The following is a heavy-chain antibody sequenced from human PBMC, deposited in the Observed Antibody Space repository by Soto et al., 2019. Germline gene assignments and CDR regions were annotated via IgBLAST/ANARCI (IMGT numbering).Heavy chain of an antibody. CDR2: IIPILGIA. D-gene: IGHD3-9*01. V-gene: IGHV1-69*02. Sequence: QVQLVQSGAEVKKPGSSVKVSCKASGGTFSSYTISWVRQAPGQGLEWMGRIIPILGIANYAQKFQGRVTITADKSTSTAYIELSSLRSEDTAVYYCASNRDNILPGYPFDYWGQGTLVTVSS. CDR1: GGTFSSYT. J-gene: IGHJ4*02. CDR3: ASNRDNILPGYPFDY.